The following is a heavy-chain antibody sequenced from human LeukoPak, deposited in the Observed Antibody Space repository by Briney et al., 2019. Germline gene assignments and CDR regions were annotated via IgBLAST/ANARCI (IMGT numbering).Heavy chain of an antibody. J-gene: IGHJ5*02. V-gene: IGHV3-21*06. CDR2: ITSSSSYT. CDR3: SGYNWFDP. CDR1: GFTFDDYG. Sequence: GGSLRLSCVASGFTFDDYGMFWVRQTPGKGLEWVSAITSSSSYTYYADSVKGRFTISRDNAKNSLYLQMNSLRAEDTAVYYCSGYNWFDPWGQGTLVTVSS.